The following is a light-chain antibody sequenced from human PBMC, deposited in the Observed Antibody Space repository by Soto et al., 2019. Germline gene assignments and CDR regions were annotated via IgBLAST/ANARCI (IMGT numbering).Light chain of an antibody. V-gene: IGKV3-20*01. CDR2: GAS. CDR3: QQFASSPLT. J-gene: IGKJ4*01. CDR1: RSVSSRY. Sequence: EIVLTQSPGTLSLSPGERATLSSRASRSVSSRYLAWYQQTPGQAPRLLIYGASSRATGIPDRFSGSGSETDFTLTISRLEPEDFALYYCQQFASSPLTFGGGTKVEVK.